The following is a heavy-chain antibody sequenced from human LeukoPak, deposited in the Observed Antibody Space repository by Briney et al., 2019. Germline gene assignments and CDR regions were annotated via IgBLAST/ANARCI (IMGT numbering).Heavy chain of an antibody. Sequence: SVKVSCKASGGTFSSYAISWVRQAPGQGLEWMGGIIPIFGTANYAKKFQGRVTITTDESTSTAYMELSRLRSEDTAVYYCARALGYCSGGSCYSSWFDPWGQGTLVTVSS. CDR3: ARALGYCSGGSCYSSWFDP. CDR1: GGTFSSYA. V-gene: IGHV1-69*05. D-gene: IGHD2-15*01. CDR2: IIPIFGTA. J-gene: IGHJ5*02.